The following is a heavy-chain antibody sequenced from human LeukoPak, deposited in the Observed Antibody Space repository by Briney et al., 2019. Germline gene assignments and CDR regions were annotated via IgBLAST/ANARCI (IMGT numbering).Heavy chain of an antibody. J-gene: IGHJ4*02. Sequence: GGSLRLSCEASGLTFSNYWMTWVRQSPGKGLEWVANIKRDGSEKYYVDSVKGRFTISRDNAKNSLYLQMNSLRAEDTAMYYCARGWGAVDYWGQGTLVTVSS. CDR1: GLTFSNYW. D-gene: IGHD1-26*01. CDR3: ARGWGAVDY. V-gene: IGHV3-7*04. CDR2: IKRDGSEK.